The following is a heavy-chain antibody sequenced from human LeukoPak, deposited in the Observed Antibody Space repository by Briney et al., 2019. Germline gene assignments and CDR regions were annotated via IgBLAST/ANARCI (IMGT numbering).Heavy chain of an antibody. CDR2: FDPEDGET. CDR3: ATRGKYYYYGMDV. Sequence: GASVKVSCKASGYTFTGYYIHWVRQAPGKGLEWMGGFDPEDGETIYAQKFQGRVTMTEDTSTDTAYMELSSLRSEDTAVYYCATRGKYYYYGMDVWGQGTTVTVSS. J-gene: IGHJ6*02. CDR1: GYTFTGYY. D-gene: IGHD5-12*01. V-gene: IGHV1-24*01.